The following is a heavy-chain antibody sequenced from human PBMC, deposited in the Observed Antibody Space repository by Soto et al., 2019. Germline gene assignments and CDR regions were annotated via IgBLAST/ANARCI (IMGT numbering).Heavy chain of an antibody. CDR3: ARRIAVAGLDWFDP. D-gene: IGHD6-19*01. V-gene: IGHV3-48*03. J-gene: IGHJ5*02. CDR1: GFTFSSYE. Sequence: PGGSLRLSCAASGFTFSSYEMNWVRQAPGKGLEWVSYISSSGSTIYYADSVKGRFTISRDNAKNSLYLQMNSLRAEDTAVYYCARRIAVAGLDWFDPWGQGTLVTVSS. CDR2: ISSSGSTI.